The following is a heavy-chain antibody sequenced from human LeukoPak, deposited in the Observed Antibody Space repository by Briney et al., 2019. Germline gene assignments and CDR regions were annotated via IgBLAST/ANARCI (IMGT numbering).Heavy chain of an antibody. J-gene: IGHJ4*02. CDR2: ISYDGSNK. CDR3: AREFSIAARGGY. V-gene: IGHV3-30-3*01. CDR1: GFTFSSYA. D-gene: IGHD6-6*01. Sequence: GGSLRLSCAASGFTFSSYAMHWVRQAPGKGLEWVAVISYDGSNKYYADSVKGRFTISRDNSKNTLYLQMNSLRAEDTAVYYCAREFSIAARGGYWGQGTLVTVSS.